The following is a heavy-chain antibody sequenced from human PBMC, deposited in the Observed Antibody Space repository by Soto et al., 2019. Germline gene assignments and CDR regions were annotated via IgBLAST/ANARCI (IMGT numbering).Heavy chain of an antibody. CDR3: ARATAPKDIVVVPAAIQRAWLAP. J-gene: IGHJ5*02. D-gene: IGHD2-2*02. V-gene: IGHV1-2*02. CDR2: INPNSGGT. CDR1: GYTFTGYY. Sequence: ASVKVSCKACGYTFTGYYMHWVRQAPGQGLEWMGWINPNSGGTNYAQKFQGRVTMTRDTSISTAYMELSRLRSDDTAVYYCARATAPKDIVVVPAAIQRAWLAPGAQGTQVTVS.